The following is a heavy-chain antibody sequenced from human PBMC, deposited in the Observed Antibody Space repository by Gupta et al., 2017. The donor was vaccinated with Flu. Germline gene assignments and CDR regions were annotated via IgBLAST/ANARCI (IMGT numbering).Heavy chain of an antibody. J-gene: IGHJ3*02. CDR2: IWADGDNK. Sequence: VRQAQGKGPEWVAVIWADGDNKFDADSVKGRFTMSRDNSRSTLLLQMYILRAEDTAGYHCVRERGPFDAFDIWGRGSMVTVSS. V-gene: IGHV3-33*01. CDR3: VRERGPFDAFDI.